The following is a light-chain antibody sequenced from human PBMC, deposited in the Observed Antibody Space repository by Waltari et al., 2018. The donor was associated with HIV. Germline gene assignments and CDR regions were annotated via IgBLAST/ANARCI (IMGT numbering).Light chain of an antibody. J-gene: IGLJ3*02. CDR3: TSHTLSHILL. CDR2: GVN. Sequence: QSALTQPASMSGSPGQSITISCTASRLDIGLYDFISWYKHLPNTAPQLIIYGVNRRPPGVSSRFSASKSADMASLTISGLQPEDEADYYCTSHTLSHILLFGGGTRLTVL. CDR1: RLDIGLYDF. V-gene: IGLV2-14*01.